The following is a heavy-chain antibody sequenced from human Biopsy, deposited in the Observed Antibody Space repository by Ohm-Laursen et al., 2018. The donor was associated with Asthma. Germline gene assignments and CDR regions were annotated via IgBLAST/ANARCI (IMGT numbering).Heavy chain of an antibody. CDR3: SREEPTSGWYQGSILR. CDR1: GFTFSSFG. D-gene: IGHD6-19*01. Sequence: SLRLSCSAPGFTFSSFGMHWVRQAPGKGLEWVVCISYDGSNKYYADSVKGRSTISRDNSKNTLYLQMNSLRAEDTAVYYCSREEPTSGWYQGSILRWGQGTLVTVSS. V-gene: IGHV3-30*03. J-gene: IGHJ4*02. CDR2: ISYDGSNK.